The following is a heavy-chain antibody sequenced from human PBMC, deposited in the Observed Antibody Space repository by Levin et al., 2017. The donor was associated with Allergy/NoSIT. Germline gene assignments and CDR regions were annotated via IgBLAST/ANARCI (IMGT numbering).Heavy chain of an antibody. CDR2: IWYDGSNK. V-gene: IGHV3-33*01. CDR3: ARDRYSGSHFDY. J-gene: IGHJ4*02. D-gene: IGHD1-26*01. CDR1: GFTFSSYG. Sequence: GGSLRLSCAASGFTFSSYGMHWVHQAPGKGLEWVAVIWYDGSNKYYADSVKGRFTISRDNSKNTLYLQMNSLRAEDTAVYYCARDRYSGSHFDYWGQGTLVTVSS.